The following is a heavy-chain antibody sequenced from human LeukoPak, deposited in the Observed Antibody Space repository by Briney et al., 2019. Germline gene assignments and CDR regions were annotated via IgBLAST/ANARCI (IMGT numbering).Heavy chain of an antibody. J-gene: IGHJ4*02. CDR1: GFTFSSYW. V-gene: IGHV3-74*01. CDR3: ARDDCSSSSCLTY. D-gene: IGHD2-2*01. CDR2: INSDGSRT. Sequence: PGGSLRLSCAASGFTFSSYWMHWVRQAPGKGLVWVSRINSDGSRTTHADSVKGRFTISRDNAKNTLHLQMNGLRVEDTAVYYCARDDCSSSSCLTYWGQGTLVTVSS.